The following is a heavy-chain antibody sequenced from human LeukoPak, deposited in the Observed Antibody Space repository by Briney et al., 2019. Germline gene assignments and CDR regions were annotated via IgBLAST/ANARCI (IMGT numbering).Heavy chain of an antibody. CDR2: VNEDGSQK. J-gene: IGHJ5*02. CDR3: ARGKGWIDP. CDR1: GFTFTKNW. Sequence: GGSLRLSCAASGFTFTKNWMSRFRQAPGKGLEWVGNVNEDGSQKNYVDSVKGRFTISRDNAKNSVYLQMNNLRVEEMAVYYCARGKGWIDPWGQGTLVTVSS. V-gene: IGHV3-7*01.